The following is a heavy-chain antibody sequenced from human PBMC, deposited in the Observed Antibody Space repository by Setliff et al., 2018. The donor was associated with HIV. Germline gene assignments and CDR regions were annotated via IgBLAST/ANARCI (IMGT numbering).Heavy chain of an antibody. J-gene: IGHJ5*02. CDR1: GASFSGYY. V-gene: IGHV4-34*01. CDR3: ARSSSSWSGWFDP. Sequence: SETLSLTCAVYGASFSGYYCNWIRQTPGKGLEWIGDINHSGSANYNPSLRGRVTISVDTSENQFSLKLNSVTAADTAVYYCARSSSSWSGWFDPWGQGTLVTVSS. D-gene: IGHD6-13*01. CDR2: INHSGSA.